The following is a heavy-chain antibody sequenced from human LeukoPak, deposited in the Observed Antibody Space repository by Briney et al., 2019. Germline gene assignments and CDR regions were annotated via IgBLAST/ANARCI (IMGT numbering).Heavy chain of an antibody. Sequence: GESLKISCKGSGYSFATYWIARVRQMPGKGLEWMGIIYPDDSDTRYSPSFQGQVTISADKSISTAYLQWSSLKASDTAMYYCASRWGTSDGFDIWGQGTMVTVSS. CDR1: GYSFATYW. D-gene: IGHD3-16*01. J-gene: IGHJ3*02. CDR3: ASRWGTSDGFDI. CDR2: IYPDDSDT. V-gene: IGHV5-51*01.